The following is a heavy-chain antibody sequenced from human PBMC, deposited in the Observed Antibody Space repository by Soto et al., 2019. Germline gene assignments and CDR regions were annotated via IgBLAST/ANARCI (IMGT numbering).Heavy chain of an antibody. CDR3: ARVDSGYCISTSCPFDY. CDR1: GGSVSSGSYY. V-gene: IGHV4-61*01. D-gene: IGHD2-2*01. Sequence: PSETLSLTCTVSGGSVSSGSYYWSWIRQPPGKGLEWIGYIYYSGSTNYNPSLKSRVTISVDTSKNQFSLKLSSVTAADTAVYYCARVDSGYCISTSCPFDYWGQGTLVTVSS. CDR2: IYYSGST. J-gene: IGHJ4*02.